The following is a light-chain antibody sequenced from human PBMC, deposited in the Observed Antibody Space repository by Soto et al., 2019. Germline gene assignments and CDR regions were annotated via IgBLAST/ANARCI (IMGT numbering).Light chain of an antibody. J-gene: IGKJ5*01. Sequence: DIVMTQSPDSLAVSLGERATINCKSSQSVLYSSNNKKYSAWYQQKPGQPPKLLIYWASTRESGVPDRFSGSGSGTDFTLTISSLQAEDVAVYYCQQYNNWPITFGQGTRLEI. V-gene: IGKV4-1*01. CDR1: QSVLYSSNNKKY. CDR2: WAS. CDR3: QQYNNWPIT.